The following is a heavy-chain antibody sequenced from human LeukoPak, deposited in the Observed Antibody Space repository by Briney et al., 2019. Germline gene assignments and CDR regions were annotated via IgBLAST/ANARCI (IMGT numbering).Heavy chain of an antibody. J-gene: IGHJ1*01. V-gene: IGHV3-30*01. CDR3: ARDGAMKPPGAPQH. CDR2: ISYNGSNK. D-gene: IGHD2-2*01. Sequence: GGSLRLSCAASGFTFSSYAMHWVRQAPGKGLEWVAVISYNGSNKYYADSVKGRFTISRDNSKNTLYLQMNSLRAEDTAVYYCARDGAMKPPGAPQHWGQGTLVTVSS. CDR1: GFTFSSYA.